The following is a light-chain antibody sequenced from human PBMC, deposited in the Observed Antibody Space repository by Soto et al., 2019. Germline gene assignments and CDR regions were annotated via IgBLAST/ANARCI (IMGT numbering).Light chain of an antibody. V-gene: IGLV2-14*01. Sequence: QSVLTQPASVSGSPGQSITISCTGTSSDVGLYNFLSWYQQHPGKAPKLMIYEVSNRPSGISNRFSGSKSGNTASLTISGLRAEDEADYYCSSFTTTSTLVFGGGTKLTVL. J-gene: IGLJ3*02. CDR1: SSDVGLYNF. CDR3: SSFTTTSTLV. CDR2: EVS.